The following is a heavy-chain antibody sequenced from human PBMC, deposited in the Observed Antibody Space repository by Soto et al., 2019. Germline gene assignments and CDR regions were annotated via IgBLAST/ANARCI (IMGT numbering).Heavy chain of an antibody. D-gene: IGHD6-13*01. Sequence: GGALRLSCAAPGFTLSSYGVHWVRPAPGKGLEWVAVISYDGSNKYYADSVKGRFTISRDNSKNTLYLQMNSLRAEDTAVYYCAKDYESSSWSLYYFDYWGQGTLVTVSS. V-gene: IGHV3-30*18. J-gene: IGHJ4*02. CDR1: GFTLSSYG. CDR3: AKDYESSSWSLYYFDY. CDR2: ISYDGSNK.